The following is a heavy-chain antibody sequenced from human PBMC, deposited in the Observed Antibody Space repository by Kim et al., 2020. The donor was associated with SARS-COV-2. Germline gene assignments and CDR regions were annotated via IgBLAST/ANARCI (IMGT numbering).Heavy chain of an antibody. CDR2: IYYSGST. J-gene: IGHJ4*02. V-gene: IGHV4-39*01. CDR3: STFDY. Sequence: SETLSLTCIVSGGSISYSSGYYWGWIHQPPGKGLEWIASIYYSGSTYYNPSLKSRVTISVDTSKNQFSLRLSSVTAADTAVYYCSTFDYWGQGTLVTVSS. CDR1: GGSISYSSGYY.